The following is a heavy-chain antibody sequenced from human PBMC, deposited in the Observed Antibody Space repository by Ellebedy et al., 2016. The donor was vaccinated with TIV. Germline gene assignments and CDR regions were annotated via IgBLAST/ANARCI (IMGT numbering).Heavy chain of an antibody. Sequence: AASVKVSCKASGYTFTAYYMHWVRQAPGQGLEGMGWINPNNGGTNYAQKFRGRVTMTRDRSITTVYMELSGLRSDDTAMYYCASDGYRADYWGQGTLATVSS. CDR3: ASDGYRADY. J-gene: IGHJ4*02. CDR2: INPNNGGT. V-gene: IGHV1-2*02. D-gene: IGHD5-12*01. CDR1: GYTFTAYY.